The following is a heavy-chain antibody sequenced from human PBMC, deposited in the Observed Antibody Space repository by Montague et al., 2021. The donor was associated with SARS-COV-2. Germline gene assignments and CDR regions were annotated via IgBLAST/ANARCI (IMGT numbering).Heavy chain of an antibody. CDR3: ARIWFIDHRNAFDI. D-gene: IGHD3-10*01. Sequence: PALVKPTHTPPLCCTVSGISVGTSRISGRYFSHPSGSAPEWLARIDWDDDKYYSTSLTTRLTISKDTSKNQVVLTMTNMDPVDTATYYCARIWFIDHRNAFDIWGQGTMVTVSS. J-gene: IGHJ3*02. CDR1: GISVGTSRIS. CDR2: IDWDDDK. V-gene: IGHV2-70*11.